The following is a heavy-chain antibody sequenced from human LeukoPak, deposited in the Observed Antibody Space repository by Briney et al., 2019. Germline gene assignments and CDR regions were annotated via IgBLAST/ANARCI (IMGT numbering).Heavy chain of an antibody. D-gene: IGHD3-3*01. CDR3: ARHPTAEWAFDI. CDR2: LHYTGST. Sequence: PSETLSLTCTVSGGSISNRVYYWGWVRQPPGKGLEWIGALHYTGSTYYNPSLKSRVTISVDTSKNQFSLNLSSVTAADTAVYYCARHPTAEWAFDIWGQGTMVTVSS. V-gene: IGHV4-39*01. CDR1: GGSISNRVYY. J-gene: IGHJ3*02.